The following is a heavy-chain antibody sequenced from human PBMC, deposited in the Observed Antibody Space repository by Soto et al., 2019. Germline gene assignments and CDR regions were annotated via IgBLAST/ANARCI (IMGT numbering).Heavy chain of an antibody. CDR2: ISADNGNT. D-gene: IGHD3-22*01. Sequence: QVHLVQSGAEVKKPGASVKVSCKASGYTFSSHSLNWVRQAPGQGLEWMGWISADNGNTNYAPKLQGRFSMTKDTSTSTVDMELRSLTSDDTAVFYCARGQDRSGYSGALDIWGQGTMVTVSS. CDR3: ARGQDRSGYSGALDI. CDR1: GYTFSSHS. J-gene: IGHJ3*02. V-gene: IGHV1-18*04.